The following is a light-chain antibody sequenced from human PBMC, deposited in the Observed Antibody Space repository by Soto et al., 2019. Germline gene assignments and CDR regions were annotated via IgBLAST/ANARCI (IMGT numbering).Light chain of an antibody. CDR3: SSYTGSSTNTVV. J-gene: IGLJ2*01. CDR2: EVS. CDR1: SSDVGAYDY. V-gene: IGLV2-14*01. Sequence: QLVLTQPPSASGSPGQSVTISCTGTSSDVGAYDYVCWYQQHPGKAPKLMIYEVSNRPSGVSNRFSGSKSGNTASLTISGLQAEDEAEYYCSSYTGSSTNTVVFGGGTQLTVL.